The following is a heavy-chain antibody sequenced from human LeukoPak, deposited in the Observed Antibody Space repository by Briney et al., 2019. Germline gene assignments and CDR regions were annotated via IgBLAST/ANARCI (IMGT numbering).Heavy chain of an antibody. J-gene: IGHJ4*02. CDR1: GGTFSSYA. D-gene: IGHD3-10*01. V-gene: IGHV1-69*06. CDR3: AREMVRGIRWLDN. Sequence: GASVKVSCKASGGTFSSYAISWVRQAPGQGLEWMGGIIPIFGTANYAQKFQGRVTITADKSTSTAYMELSSLRSEDTAVYYCAREMVRGIRWLDNWGQGTLVTVSS. CDR2: IIPIFGTA.